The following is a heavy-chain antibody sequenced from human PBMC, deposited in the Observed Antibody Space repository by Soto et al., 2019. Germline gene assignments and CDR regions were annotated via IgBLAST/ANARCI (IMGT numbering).Heavy chain of an antibody. CDR3: SSGGWQQLKSPEYFQH. J-gene: IGHJ1*01. D-gene: IGHD6-13*01. CDR2: IYHSGST. CDR1: GGSISSSNW. V-gene: IGHV4-4*02. Sequence: SETLSLTCAVSGGSISSSNWWSWVRQPPGKGLEWIGEIYHSGSTNYNPSLKSRDTISVDKSKKQLSLKMGSVTAADTAVYYWSSGGWQQLKSPEYFQHWGQGTLVTVSS.